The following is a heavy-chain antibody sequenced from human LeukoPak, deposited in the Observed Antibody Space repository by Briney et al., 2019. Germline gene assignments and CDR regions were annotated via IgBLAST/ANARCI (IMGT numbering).Heavy chain of an antibody. V-gene: IGHV3-23*01. CDR3: AKGHGNFWSGFLDY. CDR2: ISGGGGST. D-gene: IGHD3-3*01. CDR1: GFTFSSYA. Sequence: PGGSLRLSCAASGFTFSSYAMSWVRQAPGKGLEWVSAISGGGGSTYYADSVKGRFTISRDNSKSTLYLQMNSLRAEDTAVYYCAKGHGNFWSGFLDYWGQGTLVTASS. J-gene: IGHJ4*02.